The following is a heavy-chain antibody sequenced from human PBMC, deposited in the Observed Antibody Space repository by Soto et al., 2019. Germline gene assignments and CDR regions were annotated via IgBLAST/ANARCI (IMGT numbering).Heavy chain of an antibody. D-gene: IGHD6-19*01. Sequence: GGSLRLSCAASGFTFSSYAMSWVRQAPGKGLEWVSAISGSGGSTYYADSVKGRFTISRDNSKNTLYLQMNSLRAEDTAVYYCAKDAGLDSSGWFAKDYWGQGTLVTVSS. CDR2: ISGSGGST. V-gene: IGHV3-23*01. CDR1: GFTFSSYA. J-gene: IGHJ4*02. CDR3: AKDAGLDSSGWFAKDY.